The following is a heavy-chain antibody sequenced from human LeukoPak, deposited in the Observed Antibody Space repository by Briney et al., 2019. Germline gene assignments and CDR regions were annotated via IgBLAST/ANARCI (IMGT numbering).Heavy chain of an antibody. J-gene: IGHJ6*02. CDR3: ARVEMAAALYYYYYGMDV. Sequence: GGSLRLSCAASGFTFSRYWMSWLRQAPGKGLEWVANIKQDGSEIFYVDSVKGRFTISRDNAKNSLYLQMNSLRAEDTAVYYCARVEMAAALYYYYYGMDVWGQGTTVTVSS. V-gene: IGHV3-7*01. CDR2: IKQDGSEI. CDR1: GFTFSRYW. D-gene: IGHD6-13*01.